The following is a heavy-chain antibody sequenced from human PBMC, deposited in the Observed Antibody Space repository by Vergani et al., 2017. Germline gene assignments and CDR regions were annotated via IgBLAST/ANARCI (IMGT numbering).Heavy chain of an antibody. CDR3: ARQTGTTIISAFDI. D-gene: IGHD1-1*01. V-gene: IGHV1-69*01. J-gene: IGHJ3*02. CDR1: GYTFTGYY. CDR2: INPIFGTA. Sequence: QVQLVQSGAEVKKPGASVKVSCKASGYTFTGYYMHWVRQAPGQGLEWMGWINPIFGTANYAQKFQGRVTITADESTSTAYMELSSLRSEDTAVYYCARQTGTTIISAFDIWGQGTMVTVSS.